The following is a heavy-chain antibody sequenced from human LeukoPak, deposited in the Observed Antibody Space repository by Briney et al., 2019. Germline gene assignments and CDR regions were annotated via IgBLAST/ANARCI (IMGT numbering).Heavy chain of an antibody. CDR1: GYSISSGYY. CDR3: ARDNSRGFDY. Sequence: SETLSLTCIVSGYSISSGYYWGWIRQPPGKGLEWIGRIYTSGSTNYNPSLKSRVTMSVDTSKNQFSLKLSSVTAADTAVYYCARDNSRGFDYWGRGTLVTVSS. V-gene: IGHV4-38-2*02. D-gene: IGHD2-21*01. J-gene: IGHJ4*02. CDR2: IYTSGST.